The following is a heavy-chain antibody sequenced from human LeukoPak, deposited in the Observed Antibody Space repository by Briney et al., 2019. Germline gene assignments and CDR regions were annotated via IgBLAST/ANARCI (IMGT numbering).Heavy chain of an antibody. CDR2: ISFDGSNK. CDR1: GFTFSSYA. V-gene: IGHV3-30*03. CDR3: ARGYASTSQLDP. D-gene: IGHD6-13*01. Sequence: GGSLRLSCVASGFTFSSYAMHWVRQAPGKGLEWVAVISFDGSNKYYADSVKGRFTISRDNSKNTLYLQVSAEDTAIYYCARGYASTSQLDPWGQGTLVTVSS. J-gene: IGHJ5*02.